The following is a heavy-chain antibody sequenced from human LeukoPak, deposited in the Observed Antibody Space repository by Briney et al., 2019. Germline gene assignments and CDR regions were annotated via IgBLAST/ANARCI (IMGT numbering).Heavy chain of an antibody. J-gene: IGHJ4*02. CDR2: ISSSGSTM. CDR1: GFTFSDYY. CDR3: EGYCSGGSCDNGGY. V-gene: IGHV3-11*01. Sequence: MSGGSLRLSCAASGFTFSDYYMSWIRQASGKGLEWISYISSSGSTMYYADSVKGRFTISRDNAKNSLYLQMNSLRAEDTAVYYCEGYCSGGSCDNGGYWGQGTLVTVSS. D-gene: IGHD2-15*01.